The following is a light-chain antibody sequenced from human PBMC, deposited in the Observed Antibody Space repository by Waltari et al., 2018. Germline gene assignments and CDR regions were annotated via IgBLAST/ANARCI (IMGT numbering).Light chain of an antibody. CDR1: SNDDGGYNY. CDR3: TSYRSGSTSWV. V-gene: IGLV2-14*01. J-gene: IGLJ3*02. Sequence: CALPQPASVAGSPGQSSPISCTGTSNDDGGYNYVSGYQQYPGKAPKVMIYDVSNRPSRVSNRFSGSKSGNTAFLTISGLQAEDEADYYCTSYRSGSTSWVFGGGTKLTVL. CDR2: DVS.